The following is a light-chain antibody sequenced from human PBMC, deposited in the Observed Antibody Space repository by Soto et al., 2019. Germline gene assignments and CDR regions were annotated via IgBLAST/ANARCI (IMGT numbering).Light chain of an antibody. Sequence: PGERVTLTCRASHSTNDDVNWYHQKPGQPPPLVMYPSSARPIGIPSRFSGSGSGTEFTLTISSLQPEDFATYYCQQNNNSPLTFGRGTLLE. J-gene: IGKJ5*01. CDR2: PSS. CDR3: QQNNNSPLT. CDR1: HSTNDD. V-gene: IGKV3-15*01.